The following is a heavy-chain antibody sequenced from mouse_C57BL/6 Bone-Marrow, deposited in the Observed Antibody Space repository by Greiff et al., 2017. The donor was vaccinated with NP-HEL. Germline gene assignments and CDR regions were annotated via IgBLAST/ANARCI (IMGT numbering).Heavy chain of an antibody. CDR1: GFNIKDDY. J-gene: IGHJ2*01. CDR3: TTWNDGYLFYFDY. Sequence: EVHLVESGAELVRPGASVKLSCTASGFNIKDDYMHWVKQRPEQGLEWIGWIDPENGDTEYASKFQGKATITADTSSNTAYLQLSSLTSEDTAVYYCTTWNDGYLFYFDYWGQGTTLTVSS. CDR2: IDPENGDT. D-gene: IGHD2-3*01. V-gene: IGHV14-4*01.